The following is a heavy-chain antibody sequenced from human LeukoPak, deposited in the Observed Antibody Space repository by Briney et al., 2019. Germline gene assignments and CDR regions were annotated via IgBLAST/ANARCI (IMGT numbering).Heavy chain of an antibody. J-gene: IGHJ4*02. V-gene: IGHV4-59*01. D-gene: IGHD6-19*01. CDR1: GGSNRKNY. CDR3: AREPRGYSSGWFFDS. CDR2: IYYTGST. Sequence: SETLSLTCSVPGGSNRKNYWSWIRQPPGKGLEWIGYIYYTGSTNYNPSLKSRVTMSVDMSKNQFSLKLNSGTAADTAVYYCAREPRGYSSGWFFDSWGQGTLVTVSS.